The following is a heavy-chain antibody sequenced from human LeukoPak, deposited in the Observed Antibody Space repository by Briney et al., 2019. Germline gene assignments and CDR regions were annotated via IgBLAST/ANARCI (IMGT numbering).Heavy chain of an antibody. CDR3: AKEGDGTWHNWFDA. Sequence: ASVKVSCKASGYTLINYDITWVRQATGQGLEWLGWMNPNSGNTGYAQKFQGRVTMTRNTSISTAYMELSSLRSEDTAVYYCAKEGDGTWHNWFDAWGQGTLVTVSS. J-gene: IGHJ5*02. D-gene: IGHD5-24*01. CDR1: GYTLINYD. CDR2: MNPNSGNT. V-gene: IGHV1-8*01.